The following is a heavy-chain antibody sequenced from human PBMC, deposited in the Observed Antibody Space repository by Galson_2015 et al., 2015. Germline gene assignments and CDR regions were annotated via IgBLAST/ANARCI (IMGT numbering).Heavy chain of an antibody. CDR1: GFTFSSYG. CDR3: AKDRGKYCSSTSCYPIVY. CDR2: ISYDGSNK. J-gene: IGHJ4*02. Sequence: SLRLSCAASGFTFSSYGMHWVRQAPGKGLEWVAVISYDGSNKYYADSVKGRFTISRDNSKNTLYLQMNSLRAEDTAVYYCAKDRGKYCSSTSCYPIVYWGQRALVPVSS. D-gene: IGHD2-2*01. V-gene: IGHV3-30*18.